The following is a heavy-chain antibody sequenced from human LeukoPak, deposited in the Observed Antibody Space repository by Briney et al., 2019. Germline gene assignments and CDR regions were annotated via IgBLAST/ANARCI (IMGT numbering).Heavy chain of an antibody. D-gene: IGHD6-13*01. V-gene: IGHV4-39*01. CDR3: ATLLPIAAAPPG. CDR1: GGSISSSSYY. Sequence: PSETLSLTCTVSGGSISSSSYYWGWIRQPPGKGLEWIGSIYYSGSTYYNPSLKSRVTISVDTSENQFSLKLSSVTAADTAVYYCATLLPIAAAPPGWGQGTLVTVSS. CDR2: IYYSGST. J-gene: IGHJ4*02.